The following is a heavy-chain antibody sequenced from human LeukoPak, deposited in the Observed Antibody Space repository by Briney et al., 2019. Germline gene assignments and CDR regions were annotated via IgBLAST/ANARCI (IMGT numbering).Heavy chain of an antibody. CDR3: TRYHCSSTSCYPFGDY. Sequence: VGSLKLSSAASVVTLSGSAIHCVPQASGEGVERVGRIRSKAKSYATAYAASVKGRFTISRDDSKNPAYLQMNSLKTEDTAVYYCTRYHCSSTSCYPFGDYWGQGTLVTVSS. V-gene: IGHV3-73*01. CDR2: IRSKAKSYAT. J-gene: IGHJ4*02. D-gene: IGHD2-2*01. CDR1: VVTLSGSA.